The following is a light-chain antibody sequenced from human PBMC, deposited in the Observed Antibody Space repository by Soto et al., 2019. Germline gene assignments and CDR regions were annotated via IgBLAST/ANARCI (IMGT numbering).Light chain of an antibody. CDR1: QDISNC. V-gene: IGKV1-5*01. J-gene: IGKJ4*01. CDR3: QQYKTSLRT. CDR2: DAS. Sequence: DIQMTQSPSSLSASVGDRATITRQASQDISNCLNWYQQKPGKAPNLLIYDASSLESGVPSRFSGSGSGTEFTLTISSLQPDDFATYYCQQYKTSLRTFGGGTKVDI.